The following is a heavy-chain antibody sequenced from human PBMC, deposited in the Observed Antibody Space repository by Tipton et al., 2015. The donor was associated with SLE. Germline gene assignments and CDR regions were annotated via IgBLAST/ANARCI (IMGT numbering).Heavy chain of an antibody. Sequence: GLVKPSETLSPTCTVSGGSISSYYWSWIRQPPGKGLEWVGYVYSSGFSDYNPSLRSRVTISLDTSKNQFSLRLSSATAADTAVYYCARVGHGFDDSGYNSHYYYYMDVWGKGTTVTVSS. CDR1: GGSISSYY. D-gene: IGHD3-22*01. V-gene: IGHV4-59*01. CDR3: ARVGHGFDDSGYNSHYYYYMDV. J-gene: IGHJ6*03. CDR2: VYSSGFS.